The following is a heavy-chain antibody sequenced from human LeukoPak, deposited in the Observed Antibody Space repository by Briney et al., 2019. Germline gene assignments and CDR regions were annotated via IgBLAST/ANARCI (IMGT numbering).Heavy chain of an antibody. Sequence: SVKVSCKASGGTFSSYAISWVRQAPGQGLEWMGRIIPIFGTANYAQKFQGRVTITTDESTSTAYMELSSLRSEDTAVYYCASWGLTVTYFQHWGQGTQVTVSS. CDR3: ASWGLTVTYFQH. CDR1: GGTFSSYA. V-gene: IGHV1-69*05. J-gene: IGHJ1*01. D-gene: IGHD4-17*01. CDR2: IIPIFGTA.